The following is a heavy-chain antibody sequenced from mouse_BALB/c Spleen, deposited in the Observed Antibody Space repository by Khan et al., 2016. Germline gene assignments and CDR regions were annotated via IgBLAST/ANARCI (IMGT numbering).Heavy chain of an antibody. D-gene: IGHD2-12*01. Sequence: QVQLKAPGPGLVAPSQSLSITCTVSGFSLTGYGVNWVRQPPGKGLEWLGKLWAGGRTDYNSALKSRVSIRKDNSKSHVVLKMNRLQPDDTANYFCSSCYDVFANWGQGTLVIVSA. CDR1: GFSLTGYG. J-gene: IGHJ3*01. CDR3: SSCYDVFAN. CDR2: LWAGGRT. V-gene: IGHV2-6-7*01.